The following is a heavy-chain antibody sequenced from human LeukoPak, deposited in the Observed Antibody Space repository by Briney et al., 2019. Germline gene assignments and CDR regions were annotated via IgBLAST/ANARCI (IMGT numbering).Heavy chain of an antibody. V-gene: IGHV3-23*01. Sequence: PGGSLRLSCAASGLTFSSYAMSCVRQARGKGRGCVSAISGSGGSTYYADSVKGRFTTSRDNSKNTLYLQMNSLRAEDAAVYYCADSSGWITTFDYWGQGTLVTVSS. CDR2: ISGSGGST. D-gene: IGHD6-19*01. CDR1: GLTFSSYA. CDR3: ADSSGWITTFDY. J-gene: IGHJ4*02.